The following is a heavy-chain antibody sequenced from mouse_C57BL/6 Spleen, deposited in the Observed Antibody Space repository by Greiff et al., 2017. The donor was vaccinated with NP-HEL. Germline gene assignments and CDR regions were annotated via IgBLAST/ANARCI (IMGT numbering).Heavy chain of an antibody. V-gene: IGHV3-6*01. Sequence: DVKLQESGPGLVKPSQSLSLTCSVTGYSITSGYYWNWIRQFPGNKLEWMGYISYDGSNNYNPSLKNRISITRDTSKNQFFLKLNSVTTEDTATYYCARDLDYYGSIPWFAYWGQGTLVTVSA. CDR1: GYSITSGYY. CDR2: ISYDGSN. D-gene: IGHD1-1*01. CDR3: ARDLDYYGSIPWFAY. J-gene: IGHJ3*01.